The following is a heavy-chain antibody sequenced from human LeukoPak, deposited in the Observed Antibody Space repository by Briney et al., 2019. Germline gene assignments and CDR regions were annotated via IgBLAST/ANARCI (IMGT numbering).Heavy chain of an antibody. D-gene: IGHD3-10*01. Sequence: GTSVKVSCKASGFTFTSSAMQWVRQARGQRLEWIGWIVAGSGNTNYAQKFQERVTITRDMSTSTAYMELSSLRSEDTAVYYCAAQNMVRGVITNDYWGQGIVVTVAS. CDR2: IVAGSGNT. CDR3: AAQNMVRGVITNDY. J-gene: IGHJ4*02. CDR1: GFTFTSSA. V-gene: IGHV1-58*02.